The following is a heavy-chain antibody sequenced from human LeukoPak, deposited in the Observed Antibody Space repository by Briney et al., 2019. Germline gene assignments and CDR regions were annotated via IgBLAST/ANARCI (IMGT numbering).Heavy chain of an antibody. Sequence: PSETLSLTGTGSGYSISSGYYWGWIRQPPGKGLEWIGYFYNSGSSTYNPSLKSRVTISVDTSKEQFSLKVNSVTAADTAVYYCTRGAGWLIDYWGQGILVTVSS. J-gene: IGHJ4*02. CDR1: GYSISSGYY. CDR2: FYNSGSS. CDR3: TRGAGWLIDY. V-gene: IGHV4-38-2*02. D-gene: IGHD3-16*01.